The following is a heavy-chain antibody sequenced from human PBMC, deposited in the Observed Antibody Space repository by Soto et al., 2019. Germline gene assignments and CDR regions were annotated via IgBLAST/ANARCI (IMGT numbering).Heavy chain of an antibody. CDR3: SKGAVAGTPTSYYYYGMDV. J-gene: IGHJ6*02. CDR2: IIPIFGTV. Sequence: QVQLLQSGAEVKKPGSSVRVSCEASGGTFRTYAISWVRQAPGQGLEWMGEIIPIFGTVNYAQNFQGRVTITADESTTTVYMDRRSLRSEDTAVYYCSKGAVAGTPTSYYYYGMDVWGQGTKVTVS. D-gene: IGHD6-19*01. V-gene: IGHV1-69*13. CDR1: GGTFRTYA.